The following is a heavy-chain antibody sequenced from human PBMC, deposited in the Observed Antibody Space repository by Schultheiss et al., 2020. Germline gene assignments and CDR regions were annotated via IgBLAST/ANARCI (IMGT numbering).Heavy chain of an antibody. Sequence: SETLSLTCAVSGGSISSSNWWSWVRQPPGKGLEWIGEIYHSGSTNYNPSLKSRVTISVDKSKNQFSLKLSSVTAADTAVYYCERVRDCSSTSCRYYYYYGMDVWGKGTTVTVSS. CDR1: GGSISSSNW. CDR3: ERVRDCSSTSCRYYYYYGMDV. D-gene: IGHD2-2*01. V-gene: IGHV4-4*02. CDR2: IYHSGST. J-gene: IGHJ6*04.